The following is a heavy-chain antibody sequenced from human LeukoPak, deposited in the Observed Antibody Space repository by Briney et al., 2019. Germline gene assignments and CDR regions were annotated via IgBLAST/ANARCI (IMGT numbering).Heavy chain of an antibody. V-gene: IGHV3-30-3*01. D-gene: IGHD3-22*01. J-gene: IGHJ4*02. Sequence: PGRSLRLSCAASGFTFSSYAMHWVRQAPGKGLEWVAVISYDGSSKYYADSVKGRFTISRDNSKNTLYLQMNSLRAEDTAVYYCARESYYYDSSGYRAMGFDYWGQGTLVIVSS. CDR3: ARESYYYDSSGYRAMGFDY. CDR2: ISYDGSSK. CDR1: GFTFSSYA.